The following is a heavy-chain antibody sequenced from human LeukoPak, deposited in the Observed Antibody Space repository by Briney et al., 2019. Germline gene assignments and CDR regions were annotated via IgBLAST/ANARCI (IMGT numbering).Heavy chain of an antibody. D-gene: IGHD5-18*01. J-gene: IGHJ3*02. CDR2: IYTSGST. CDR3: ARGFVDTAMGDAFDI. V-gene: IGHV4-4*07. CDR1: GGSISSYY. Sequence: PSETLSLTCTVSGGSISSYYWSWIRQPAGKGLEWIGRIYTSGSTNYNPSLKSRVTMSVDTSKNQFSRKLSSVTAADTAVYYCARGFVDTAMGDAFDIWGQGTMVTVSS.